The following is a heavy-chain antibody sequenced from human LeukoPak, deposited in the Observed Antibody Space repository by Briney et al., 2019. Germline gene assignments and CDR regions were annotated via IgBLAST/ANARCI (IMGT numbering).Heavy chain of an antibody. J-gene: IGHJ4*02. Sequence: SETLSLTCAVSGGSFSGYYWSWIRQRQEKGLDWIGEGNHSGSANSNPSLTIRVTISVATSKNQFSLKLSSVPAADTAVYYCARGGPYCSGGSCYGYYFDYWGQGTLVTVSS. CDR2: GNHSGSA. CDR3: ARGGPYCSGGSCYGYYFDY. V-gene: IGHV4-34*01. CDR1: GGSFSGYY. D-gene: IGHD2-15*01.